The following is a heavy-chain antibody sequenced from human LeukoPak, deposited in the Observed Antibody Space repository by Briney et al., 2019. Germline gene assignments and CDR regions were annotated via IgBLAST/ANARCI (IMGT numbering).Heavy chain of an antibody. CDR2: IYYSGST. CDR1: GGSISSRSYY. D-gene: IGHD3-22*01. J-gene: IGHJ6*03. Sequence: PSETLSLTCTVSGGSISSRSYYWGWIRPPPGKGLEWIGSIYYSGSTYYKPSLKSRPTISVDTSKTQFSLKLTSVTAADTAVYYCARHVRYAYESSGYPYYMDVWGKGITVTTS. V-gene: IGHV4-39*01. CDR3: ARHVRYAYESSGYPYYMDV.